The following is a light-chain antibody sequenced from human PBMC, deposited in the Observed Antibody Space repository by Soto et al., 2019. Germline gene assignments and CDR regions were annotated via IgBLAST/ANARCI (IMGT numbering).Light chain of an antibody. J-gene: IGKJ5*01. CDR1: QSISIH. CDR3: QQSYSTPIS. Sequence: IRMTHSPSSLSASVLDTVTITFRASQSISIHLSWYQQKPGKAPTLLMYTASNWQSGVPSRFSGSGSGTDFTLTISSIQPEDFATYYCQQSYSTPISFGQGTRLEIK. V-gene: IGKV1-39*01. CDR2: TAS.